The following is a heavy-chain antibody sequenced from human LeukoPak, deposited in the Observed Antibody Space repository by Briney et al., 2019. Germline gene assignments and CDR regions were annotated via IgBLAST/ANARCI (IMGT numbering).Heavy chain of an antibody. D-gene: IGHD2-15*01. V-gene: IGHV3-53*01. CDR2: IYSGGST. CDR3: TTDPTPADSYYYYYGMDV. J-gene: IGHJ6*02. CDR1: GFTVSSNY. Sequence: GGSLRLSCAASGFTVSSNYMSWVRQAPGKGLEWVSVIYSGGSTYYADSVKGRFTISRDNSKNTLYLQMNSLRAEDTAVYYCTTDPTPADSYYYYYGMDVWGQGTTVTVSS.